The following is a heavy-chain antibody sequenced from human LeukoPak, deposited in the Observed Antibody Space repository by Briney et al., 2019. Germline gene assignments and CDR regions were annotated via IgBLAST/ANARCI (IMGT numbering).Heavy chain of an antibody. CDR1: GFTFTSSA. CDR2: IVVGSGNT. Sequence: SVKVSCKASGFTFTSSAVQWVRQARGQRLEWIGWIVVGSGNTNYAQKFQERVTMTRDTSTSTVYMELSSLRSEDTAVYYCARWKSDRGGGVIDYWGQGTLVTVSS. CDR3: ARWKSDRGGGVIDY. V-gene: IGHV1-58*01. D-gene: IGHD3-16*01. J-gene: IGHJ4*02.